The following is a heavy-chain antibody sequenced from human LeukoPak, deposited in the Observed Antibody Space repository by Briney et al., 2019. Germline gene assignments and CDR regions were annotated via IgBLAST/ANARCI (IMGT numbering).Heavy chain of an antibody. Sequence: SQTLCLTCTVSGGSISSGDYYWSWIRQPPGKGLEWIGYIYYSGSTYYNPSLKSRVTISVDTSKNQFSLKLSSVTAADTAVYYCAREHYYGSGSYYGRSGWFDPWGQGTLVTVSS. CDR3: AREHYYGSGSYYGRSGWFDP. CDR1: GGSISSGDYY. V-gene: IGHV4-30-4*01. D-gene: IGHD3-10*01. J-gene: IGHJ5*02. CDR2: IYYSGST.